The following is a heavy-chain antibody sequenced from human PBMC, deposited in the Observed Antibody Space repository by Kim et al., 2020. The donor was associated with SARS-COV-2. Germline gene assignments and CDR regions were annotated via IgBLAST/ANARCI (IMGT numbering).Heavy chain of an antibody. CDR1: GFTFSSYD. V-gene: IGHV3-13*01. CDR3: ARGAGRYGDYEDYYYYYGMDV. CDR2: IGTAGDT. Sequence: GGSLRLSCAASGFTFSSYDMHWVRQATGKGLEWVSAIGTAGDTYYPGSVKGRFTISRENAKNSLYLQMNSLRAGDTAVYYCARGAGRYGDYEDYYYYYGMDVWGQGTTVTVSS. D-gene: IGHD4-17*01. J-gene: IGHJ6*02.